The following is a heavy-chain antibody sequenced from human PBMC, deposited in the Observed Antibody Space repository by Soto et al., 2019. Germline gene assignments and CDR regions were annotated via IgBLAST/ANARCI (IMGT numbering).Heavy chain of an antibody. CDR3: ARGSTDSYPGSRIFDF. V-gene: IGHV3-23*01. CDR1: GLTFGSRA. CDR2: ITDTGGDA. J-gene: IGHJ4*02. D-gene: IGHD3-10*01. Sequence: GGSLRLSCVASGLTFGSRAMTWVRQAPGEGLQWVSTITDTGGDAKYADSVRGRFVISRDNSKKTLYLQMTSLTAEDSAMYYCARGSTDSYPGSRIFDFWGRGTMVTVYS.